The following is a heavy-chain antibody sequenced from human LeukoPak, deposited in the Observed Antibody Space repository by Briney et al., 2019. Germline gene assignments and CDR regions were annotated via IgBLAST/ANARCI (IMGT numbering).Heavy chain of an antibody. J-gene: IGHJ6*03. V-gene: IGHV4-61*02. CDR1: GGSISNGFYY. D-gene: IGHD3-22*01. CDR2: IYSSGST. CDR3: ARVRDSPGYYEDDYYYMDV. Sequence: SETLSLTCTVSGGSISNGFYYWSWIRQPAGKGLEWIGRIYSSGSTNYNPSLKSRVTISVDTSKNQFSLQLSSVTAADTAPYYCARVRDSPGYYEDDYYYMDVWGKGTTVTISS.